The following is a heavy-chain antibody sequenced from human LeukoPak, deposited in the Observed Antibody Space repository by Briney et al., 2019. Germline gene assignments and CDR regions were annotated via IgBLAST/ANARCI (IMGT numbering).Heavy chain of an antibody. D-gene: IGHD2/OR15-2a*01. CDR3: VRGRNSFNY. J-gene: IGHJ4*02. CDR2: IRNKANRYTT. Sequence: GGSLRLSCAVPGFTFSDHYMDWVRQAPGKGLEWVGRIRNKANRYTTEYAASVKGRFSISRDDSRNSLYLQMHSLKTEDTAVYYCVRGRNSFNYWGQGTLVTVSS. V-gene: IGHV3-72*01. CDR1: GFTFSDHY.